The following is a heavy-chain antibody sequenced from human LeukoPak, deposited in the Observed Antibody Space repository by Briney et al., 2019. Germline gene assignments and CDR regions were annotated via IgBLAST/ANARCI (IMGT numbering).Heavy chain of an antibody. CDR3: ARGIGSGWYGDAFDI. D-gene: IGHD6-19*01. J-gene: IGHJ3*02. CDR2: ISSSSSTI. Sequence: PGGSLRLSCAASGFTFITYWMTWVRQAPGKGLEWVSYISSSSSTIYYADSVKGRFTISRDNAKNSLYLQMNSLRDEDTAVYYCARGIGSGWYGDAFDIWGQGTMVTVSS. CDR1: GFTFITYW. V-gene: IGHV3-48*02.